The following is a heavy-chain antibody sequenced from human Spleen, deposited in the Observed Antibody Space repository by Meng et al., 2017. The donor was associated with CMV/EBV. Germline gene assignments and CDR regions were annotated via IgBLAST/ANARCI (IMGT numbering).Heavy chain of an antibody. D-gene: IGHD6-13*01. CDR2: IRTHTGDT. CDR3: ARAEQQLLDAFDI. Sequence: QVQLVQSGAEVKKPGASGKVSCKTSGYTFNDYWLHWVRQAPGQGLEWMGWIRTHTGDTKYQQNFQGRVTMTRDTSISTAYMELSRLRSDDTAVYYCARAEQQLLDAFDIWGQGTMVTVSS. J-gene: IGHJ3*02. V-gene: IGHV1-2*02. CDR1: GYTFNDYW.